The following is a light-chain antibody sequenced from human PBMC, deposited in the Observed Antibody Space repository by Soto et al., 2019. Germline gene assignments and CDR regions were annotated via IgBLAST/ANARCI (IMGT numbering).Light chain of an antibody. V-gene: IGLV2-14*01. CDR2: EVT. CDR3: SSYTSSNTQV. J-gene: IGLJ1*01. Sequence: LTQPASVSGSPGQSITISCTGTSSDVGGYNYVSWYQQHPGKAPKLMIYEVTNRPSGVSNRFSGSQSGNTASLTISGLQSEDEAEYYCSSYTSSNTQVFGTRTKVTVL. CDR1: SSDVGGYNY.